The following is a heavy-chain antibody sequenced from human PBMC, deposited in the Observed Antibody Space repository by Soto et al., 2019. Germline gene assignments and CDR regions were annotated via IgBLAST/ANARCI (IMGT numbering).Heavy chain of an antibody. CDR3: ATVLRGVVNWFDP. CDR2: IATYNSNR. Sequence: HLVQSGPEVKKPGASITVSCKTSGDTFTNFGLSWVRQAPGQGLEWVGWIATYNSNRNYAQKFKGRLTLTTDTSTSTAYMELKSLRYDDTAVYYCATVLRGVVNWFDPWGQGTLVTVSS. D-gene: IGHD3-10*01. J-gene: IGHJ5*02. V-gene: IGHV1-18*01. CDR1: GDTFTNFG.